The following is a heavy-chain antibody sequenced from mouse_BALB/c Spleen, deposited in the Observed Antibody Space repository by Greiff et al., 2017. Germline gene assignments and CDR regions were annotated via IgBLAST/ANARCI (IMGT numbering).Heavy chain of an antibody. CDR2: ISYDGSN. CDR3: AREGYDYNYYAMDY. Sequence: VQLKESGPGLVKPSQSLSLTCSVTGYSITSGYYWNWIRQFPGNKLEWMGYISYDGSNNYNPSLKNRISITRDTSKNQFFLKLNSVTTEDTATYYCAREGYDYNYYAMDYWGQGTSVTVSS. D-gene: IGHD2-4*01. J-gene: IGHJ4*01. V-gene: IGHV3-6*02. CDR1: GYSITSGYY.